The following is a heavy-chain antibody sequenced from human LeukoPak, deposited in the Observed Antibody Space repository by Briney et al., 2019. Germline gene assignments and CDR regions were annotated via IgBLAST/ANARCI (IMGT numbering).Heavy chain of an antibody. CDR2: INHSGST. J-gene: IGHJ4*02. Sequence: SETLSLTCAVYGGSFSGYYWSWIRQPPGKGLEWIGEINHSGSTNYNPSLKSRVTISVDTSKNQFSLKLSSVTAADTAVYYCARGGVEVATDCWGQGTLVTVSS. CDR1: GGSFSGYY. D-gene: IGHD5-24*01. V-gene: IGHV4-34*01. CDR3: ARGGVEVATDC.